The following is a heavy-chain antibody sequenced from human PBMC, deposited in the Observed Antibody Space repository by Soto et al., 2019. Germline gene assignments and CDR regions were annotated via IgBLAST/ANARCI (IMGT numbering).Heavy chain of an antibody. J-gene: IGHJ4*01. CDR3: AHAGDYDLLTFDH. D-gene: IGHD4-17*01. CDR1: GFSLSTYHMG. V-gene: IGHV2-5*02. CDR2: LYWDDDK. Sequence: QITLKESGPTLVRPAQTLTLTCDFSGFSLSTYHMGVAWIRQPPGKALEWLALLYWDDDKRYSPSLKDRLAIYKDTSNNQVVLTITNIYPGDSATYFCAHAGDYDLLTFDHWGPGTLVTVSS.